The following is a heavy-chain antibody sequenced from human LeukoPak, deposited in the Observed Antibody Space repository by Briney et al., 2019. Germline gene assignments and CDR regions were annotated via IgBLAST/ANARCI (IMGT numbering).Heavy chain of an antibody. CDR1: GGTLSSYA. J-gene: IGHJ6*02. D-gene: IGHD2-2*01. Sequence: SVKVSCKASGGTLSSYAISWVRQAPGQGLEWMGGIIPIFGTANYAQKFQGRVTITADESTSTAYMELSSLRSEDTAVYYCQAIVVVPASGGMDVWGQGTTVTVSS. CDR2: IIPIFGTA. CDR3: QAIVVVPASGGMDV. V-gene: IGHV1-69*13.